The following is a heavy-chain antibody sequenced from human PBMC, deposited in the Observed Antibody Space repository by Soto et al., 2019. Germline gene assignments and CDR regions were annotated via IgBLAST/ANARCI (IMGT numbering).Heavy chain of an antibody. D-gene: IGHD2-15*01. J-gene: IGHJ4*02. V-gene: IGHV3-33*01. CDR2: IWYDGSIQ. Sequence: QMQLVESGGGVVQPGRSLRLSCAASGFTFSTYGMHWVRQAPGKGLEWVAVIWYDGSIQYYADSVKGRFTISRDNSKNTLYLQMNSLRAEETAVYYWGRPSWSGNSCCSVYLDYWGQGTLVTVSS. CDR1: GFTFSTYG. CDR3: GRPSWSGNSCCSVYLDY.